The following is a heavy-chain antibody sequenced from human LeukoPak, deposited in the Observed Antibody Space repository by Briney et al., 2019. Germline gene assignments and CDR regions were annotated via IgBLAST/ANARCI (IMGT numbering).Heavy chain of an antibody. CDR2: SSAYNGNT. V-gene: IGHV1-18*01. CDR3: VRDLGVDTSMIFFDY. J-gene: IGHJ4*02. D-gene: IGHD5-18*01. Sequence: ASVKVSCKASGYTFTSFGISWVRQAPGQGLEWMGWSSAYNGNTKSAQKFQGRVTMTTDTSTSTAYMELRSPRSDDTAVFYCVRDLGVDTSMIFFDYWGQGTLVTVSS. CDR1: GYTFTSFG.